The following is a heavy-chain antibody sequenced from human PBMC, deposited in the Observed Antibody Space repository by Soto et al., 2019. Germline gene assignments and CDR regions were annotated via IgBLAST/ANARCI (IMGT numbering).Heavy chain of an antibody. V-gene: IGHV3-66*01. CDR3: ARDGSGY. CDR2: IYSGGGT. Sequence: EVQLVESGGGLVQPGGSLRLSCAASGLTVSTNPMSWVRQAPGKGLEWVSVIYSGGGTHYADSVKGRFNISRDKPKNTVYLQMNNLRAEDTAVYYCARDGSGYWGQGTLVTVSS. J-gene: IGHJ4*02. CDR1: GLTVSTNP.